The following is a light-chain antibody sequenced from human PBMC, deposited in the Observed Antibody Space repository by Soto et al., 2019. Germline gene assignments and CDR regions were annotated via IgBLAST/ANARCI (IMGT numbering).Light chain of an antibody. Sequence: DIHMTHSPSTLSSSVLYIFSIACLASQSFTDWLSWYQQKPGKAPKLLIYDASTLESGVPSRFSGSGSGTEFTLTISNLQPDDFATYYCQQYNDYLWTFCQGSKVDIK. J-gene: IGKJ1*01. CDR2: DAS. V-gene: IGKV1-5*01. CDR1: QSFTDW. CDR3: QQYNDYLWT.